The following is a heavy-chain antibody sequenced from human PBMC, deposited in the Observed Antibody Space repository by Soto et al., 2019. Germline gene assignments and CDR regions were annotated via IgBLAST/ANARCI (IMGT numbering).Heavy chain of an antibody. CDR2: IYYSGST. V-gene: IGHV4-30-4*01. CDR3: ARVSVTTYYFDY. J-gene: IGHJ4*02. CDR1: GGSISSGDYY. D-gene: IGHD4-17*01. Sequence: QVQLQESGPGLVKPSQTLSLTCTVSGGSISSGDYYWSWIRQPPGNGLEWIGSIYYSGSTYYNPSLKSRVTISVDTSKNQFSLKLSSVTAADTAVYYCARVSVTTYYFDYWGQGTLVTVSS.